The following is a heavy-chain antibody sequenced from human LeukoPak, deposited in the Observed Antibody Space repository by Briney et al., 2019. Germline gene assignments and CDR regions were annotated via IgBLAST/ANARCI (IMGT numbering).Heavy chain of an antibody. CDR2: IIPIFGTA. V-gene: IGHV1-69*13. CDR1: GGTFSSYA. D-gene: IGHD2-8*01. CDR3: AAHRLMVYAIHRYYFDY. J-gene: IGHJ4*02. Sequence: SVKVSCKASGGTFSSYAISWVRQSPGQGLEWMGGIIPIFGTANYAQKFQGRVTITADESTSTAYMELSSLRSEDTAVYYCAAHRLMVYAIHRYYFDYWGQGTLVTVSS.